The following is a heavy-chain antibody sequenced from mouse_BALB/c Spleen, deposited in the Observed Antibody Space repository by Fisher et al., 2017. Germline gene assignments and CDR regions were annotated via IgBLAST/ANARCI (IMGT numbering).Heavy chain of an antibody. J-gene: IGHJ4*01. Sequence: GRFTISRDNPKNTLFLQMTSLRSEDTAMYYCARSDSYAYAMDYWGQGTSVTVS. CDR3: ARSDSYAYAMDY. V-gene: IGHV5-17*02. D-gene: IGHD1-1*01.